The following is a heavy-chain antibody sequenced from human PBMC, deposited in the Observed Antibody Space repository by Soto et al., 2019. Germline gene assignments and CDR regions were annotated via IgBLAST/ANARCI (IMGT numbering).Heavy chain of an antibody. CDR3: ASGGRGYSSAPRYYFDS. CDR2: IIPIFATV. J-gene: IGHJ4*02. D-gene: IGHD5-18*01. V-gene: IGHV1-69*01. CDR1: GGSFSSNP. Sequence: QVQLVQSGSEVKKPGSSVKVSCKASGGSFSSNPISWVRQAPGQGLECMAGIIPIFATVHYAQKFQGRVTITADESTSTAYMELTSLRSEDTAVYFCASGGRGYSSAPRYYFDSWGQGTLVTVSS.